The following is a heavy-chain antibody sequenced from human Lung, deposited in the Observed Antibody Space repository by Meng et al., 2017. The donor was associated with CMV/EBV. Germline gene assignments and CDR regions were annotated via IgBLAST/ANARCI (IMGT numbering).Heavy chain of an antibody. CDR3: ARVSSVSSSSL. J-gene: IGHJ4*02. Sequence: SXTLSLTCRVYGGSIIGYFWSWIRQPPGKGLEWIGEISHAGTTNYNPSLKSRVSLSLDMSKHQFSLNLSSLTAADTAVYYCARVSSVSSSSLWGQGTRVTVSS. V-gene: IGHV4-34*01. D-gene: IGHD6-6*01. CDR2: ISHAGTT. CDR1: GGSIIGYF.